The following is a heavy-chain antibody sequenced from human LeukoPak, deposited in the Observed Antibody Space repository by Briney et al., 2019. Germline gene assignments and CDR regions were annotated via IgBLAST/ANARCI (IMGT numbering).Heavy chain of an antibody. CDR3: ARGGRGSGWSVLFDY. J-gene: IGHJ4*02. V-gene: IGHV3-21*01. Sequence: GGSLRLSRAASGFTFSSYSMNWVRQAPGKGLEWVSSISSSSSYIYYADSVKGRFTISRDNAKNSLYLQMNSLRAEDTAVYYCARGGRGSGWSVLFDYWGQGTLVTVSS. CDR1: GFTFSSYS. CDR2: ISSSSSYI. D-gene: IGHD6-19*01.